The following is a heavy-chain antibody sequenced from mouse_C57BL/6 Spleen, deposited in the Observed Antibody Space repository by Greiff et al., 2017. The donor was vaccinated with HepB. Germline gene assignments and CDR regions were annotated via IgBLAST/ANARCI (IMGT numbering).Heavy chain of an antibody. D-gene: IGHD2-1*01. CDR3: TRGYYGNYVFDY. Sequence: EVKVEESGGGLVQPGGSMKLSCAASGFTFSDAWMDWVRQSPEKGLEWVAEIRNKANNHATYYAESVKGRFTISRDDSKSSVYLQMNSLRAEDTGIYYCTRGYYGNYVFDYWGQGTTLTVSS. J-gene: IGHJ2*01. CDR1: GFTFSDAW. V-gene: IGHV6-6*01. CDR2: IRNKANNHAT.